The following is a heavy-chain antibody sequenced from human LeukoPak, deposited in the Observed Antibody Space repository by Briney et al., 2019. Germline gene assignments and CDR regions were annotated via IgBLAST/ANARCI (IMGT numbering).Heavy chain of an antibody. D-gene: IGHD5-18*01. CDR3: ARDDSYGYLDV. CDR1: GGSISSSSYY. CDR2: IYYSGST. Sequence: SETLSLTCTVSGGSISSSSYYWGWIRQPPGKGLEWIGSIYYSGSTYYNPSLKSRVTISVDTSKNQFSLKLSSVTAADTAVYYCARDDSYGYLDVWGKGTTVTISS. J-gene: IGHJ6*03. V-gene: IGHV4-39*07.